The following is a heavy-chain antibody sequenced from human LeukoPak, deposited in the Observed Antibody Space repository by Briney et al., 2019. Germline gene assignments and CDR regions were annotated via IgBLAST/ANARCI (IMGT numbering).Heavy chain of an antibody. CDR1: GFTFTSYA. J-gene: IGHJ4*02. CDR2: ISAGGGST. V-gene: IGHV3-23*01. D-gene: IGHD3-22*01. CDR3: AKENWAYNWKYDSSASGIKY. Sequence: GGSLRLSCAASGFTFTSYAMSWVRHAPGKGLEWVSGISAGGGSTYYADSVKGRFTISRDNSKNTLYLQMNSLRAEDTAVYYCAKENWAYNWKYDSSASGIKYWGQGTLVTVSS.